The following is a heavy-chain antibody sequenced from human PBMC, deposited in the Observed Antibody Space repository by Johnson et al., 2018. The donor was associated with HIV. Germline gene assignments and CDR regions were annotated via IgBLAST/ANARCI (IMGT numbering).Heavy chain of an antibody. CDR1: GFTFSNYA. Sequence: VQLVESGGGVVQPGRSLRLSCAASGFTFSNYAMDWVRQAPGKGLEWVAVVSSDGYIKNYADSVKGRFTISRDNAKNSLYLQMNSLRAEDTALYYCAKDMERYSYGPDAFDIWGQGTMVTVSS. CDR3: AKDMERYSYGPDAFDI. J-gene: IGHJ3*02. D-gene: IGHD5-18*01. CDR2: VSSDGYIK. V-gene: IGHV3-30*18.